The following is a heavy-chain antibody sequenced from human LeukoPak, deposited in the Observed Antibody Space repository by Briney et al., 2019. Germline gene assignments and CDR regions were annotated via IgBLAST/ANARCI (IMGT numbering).Heavy chain of an antibody. CDR3: VKGLSDDLLTGTSKY. V-gene: IGHV3-23*01. D-gene: IGHD3-9*01. CDR1: GFTFSNYA. J-gene: IGHJ4*02. CDR2: ISGSGGTT. Sequence: GGSLRLSCAASGFTFSNYAMSWVRQAPGKGLAWVSIISGSGGTTYYGDSVKGRFTISRDNSKNTLFLQMNSLRAEDTAVYYCVKGLSDDLLTGTSKYWGQGTLVAVSS.